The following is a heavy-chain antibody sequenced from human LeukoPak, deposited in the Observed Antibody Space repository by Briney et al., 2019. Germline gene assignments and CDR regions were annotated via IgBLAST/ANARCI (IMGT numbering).Heavy chain of an antibody. J-gene: IGHJ4*02. D-gene: IGHD5-18*01. V-gene: IGHV3-7*01. CDR2: IKQDGSEK. CDR3: ARGVSYGLGPYYFDY. Sequence: PGGSLRPSCAASGFTFTSYCMSWVRQAPGKGLDRVANIKQDGSEKHYVDSVKGRLTISRDNSEKSLYLQMTSLRVEDKAVYYCARGVSYGLGPYYFDYWGQGTLVTVSS. CDR1: GFTFTSYC.